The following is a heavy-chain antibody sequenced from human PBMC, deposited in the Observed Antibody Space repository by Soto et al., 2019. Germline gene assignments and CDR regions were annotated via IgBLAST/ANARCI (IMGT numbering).Heavy chain of an antibody. D-gene: IGHD3-10*01. CDR2: VYYSGST. Sequence: SETLSLTCPVSGCSVSSSIYYWGWVRQPPGKGLEWIGSVYYSGSTYYNPSLESRVTISVDKSKNQFSLKLMSLSAEDTAVYYCAREFSRALDYWGQGTLVTVSS. V-gene: IGHV4-39*01. J-gene: IGHJ4*02. CDR3: AREFSRALDY. CDR1: GCSVSSSIYY.